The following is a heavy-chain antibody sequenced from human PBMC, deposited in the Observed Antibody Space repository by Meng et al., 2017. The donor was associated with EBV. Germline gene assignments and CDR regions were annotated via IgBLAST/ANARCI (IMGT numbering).Heavy chain of an antibody. CDR3: ARPFPSIVSPRLDPFGD. V-gene: IGHV4-39*01. Sequence: QLQRQESRSGQVNPSETLSRTCAVSGDSISSFYYWAWLRQPPGRGLVLMGSALYSGRTYYSPSLRSRVTVSIDTSKNQFSLRLNSVTAADTALYYCARPFPSIVSPRLDPFGDWGQGALLNVST. CDR2: ALYSGRT. CDR1: GDSISSFYY. J-gene: IGHJ4*02. D-gene: IGHD5/OR15-5a*01.